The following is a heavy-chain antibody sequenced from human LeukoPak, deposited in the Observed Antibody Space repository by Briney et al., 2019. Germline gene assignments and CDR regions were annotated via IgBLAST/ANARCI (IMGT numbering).Heavy chain of an antibody. CDR1: GGSISSSY. Sequence: PSETLSLTCTVSGGSISSSYWSWIRQPPGKGLEWIGYISYSGSTNNNPSLKSRVTISVDTSKNQFSLKLSSVTAADTAVYYCARGGGSYYERYFDYWGQGTLVTVSS. D-gene: IGHD1-26*01. V-gene: IGHV4-59*01. CDR2: ISYSGST. CDR3: ARGGGSYYERYFDY. J-gene: IGHJ4*02.